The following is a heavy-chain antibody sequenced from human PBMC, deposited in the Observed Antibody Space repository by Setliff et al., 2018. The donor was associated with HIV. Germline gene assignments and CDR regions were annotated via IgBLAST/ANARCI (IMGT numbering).Heavy chain of an antibody. D-gene: IGHD4-17*01. Sequence: ASVKVSCKASGYIFTSYYIHWVRQAPGQGLEWMGIINPSGGSTSYPQKFQGRVTLTRDTSTNTAYMELSSLRSEDTAVYYCAREEALYGDSPTDAFDIWGQGTMVTVSS. J-gene: IGHJ3*02. CDR1: GYIFTSYY. V-gene: IGHV1-46*01. CDR2: INPSGGST. CDR3: AREEALYGDSPTDAFDI.